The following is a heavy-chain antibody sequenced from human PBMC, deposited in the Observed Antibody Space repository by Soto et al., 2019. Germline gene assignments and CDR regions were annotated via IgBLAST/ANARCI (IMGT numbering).Heavy chain of an antibody. Sequence: GASVKVSCKASGYTFTGYYMHWLRQAPGQGLEWMGWINPNSGGTNYAQKFQGWVTMTRDTSISTAYMELSRLRSDDTAVYYCARGPDSGSYYAYYYYYGMDVWGQGTTVTVSS. J-gene: IGHJ6*02. D-gene: IGHD1-26*01. CDR3: ARGPDSGSYYAYYYYYGMDV. CDR2: INPNSGGT. V-gene: IGHV1-2*04. CDR1: GYTFTGYY.